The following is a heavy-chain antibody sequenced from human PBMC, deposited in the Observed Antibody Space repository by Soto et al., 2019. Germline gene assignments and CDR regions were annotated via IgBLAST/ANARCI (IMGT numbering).Heavy chain of an antibody. CDR2: ISGSGGST. CDR3: AKDQAVRGGSVDY. J-gene: IGHJ4*02. D-gene: IGHD3-16*01. V-gene: IGHV3-23*01. Sequence: GGSLRLSCAASGFTFSSYAMSWVRQAPGKGLEWVSAISGSGGSTYYADSVKGRFTIARDNSKNTLYLQMNSLRAEDTAVYDCAKDQAVRGGSVDYWGQGTLVTVSS. CDR1: GFTFSSYA.